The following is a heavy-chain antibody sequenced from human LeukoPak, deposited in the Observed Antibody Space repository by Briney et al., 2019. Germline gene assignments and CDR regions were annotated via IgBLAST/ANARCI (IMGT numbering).Heavy chain of an antibody. V-gene: IGHV1-18*01. CDR3: ARWETGSWFDP. CDR1: GYKFIDFG. CDR2: ISGYNGKT. J-gene: IGHJ5*02. D-gene: IGHD1-14*01. Sequence: ASVKVSCKASGYKFIDFGITWVRQAPGQGLEWMGWISGYNGKTNYAQKFQGRVTMTTDTSTNTVYLELRSLRSDNTAVYYCARWETGSWFDPWGQGTLVTISS.